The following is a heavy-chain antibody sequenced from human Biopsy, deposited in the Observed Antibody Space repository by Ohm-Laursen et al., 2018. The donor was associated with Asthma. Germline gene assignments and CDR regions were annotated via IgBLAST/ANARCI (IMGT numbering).Heavy chain of an antibody. J-gene: IGHJ4*02. CDR2: IYSGGST. CDR1: GFVFSQCG. CDR3: AGGVVGDSPLCNY. D-gene: IGHD2-21*02. V-gene: IGHV3-53*01. Sequence: SLRLSCAASGFVFSQCGMHWVRQGPGKGLEWVSVIYSGGSTYYADSVKGRFTISRDNSKNTVYLQMNSLRAEDTAVYYCAGGVVGDSPLCNYWGQGTLVTVSS.